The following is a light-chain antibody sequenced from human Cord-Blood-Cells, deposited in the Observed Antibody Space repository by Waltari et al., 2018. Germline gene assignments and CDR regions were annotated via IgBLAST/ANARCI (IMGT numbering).Light chain of an antibody. Sequence: QPALTQPASVPGPPAHSITISCTGTTSDFGIYTFVSWSQQHPDKAPKLMIYEGSKRPSGVSNRFSGSKSGNTASLTISGLQAEDEADYYCCSYAGSSTWVFGGGTKLTVL. CDR2: EGS. CDR1: TSDFGIYTF. J-gene: IGLJ3*02. CDR3: CSYAGSSTWV. V-gene: IGLV2-23*01.